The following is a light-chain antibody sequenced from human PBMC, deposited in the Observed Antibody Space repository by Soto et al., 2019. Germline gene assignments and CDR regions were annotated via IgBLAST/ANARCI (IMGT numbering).Light chain of an antibody. CDR3: CSHAGSYEV. V-gene: IGLV2-11*01. J-gene: IGLJ2*01. CDR2: DVS. Sequence: QSVLTQPRSVSGSPGQSVTISGTGTSSDVGGYNYVSWYQQHPGKAPKGMIYDVSERPSGVPDRFSGSKSGNTDSLTISGLQAEDEAAYYCCSHAGSYEVFGGGTKLTVL. CDR1: SSDVGGYNY.